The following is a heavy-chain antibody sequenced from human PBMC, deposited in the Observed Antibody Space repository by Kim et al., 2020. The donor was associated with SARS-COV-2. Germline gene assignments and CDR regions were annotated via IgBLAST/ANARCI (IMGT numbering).Heavy chain of an antibody. V-gene: IGHV4-34*01. Sequence: SETLSLTCAVYGGSFSGYYWSWIRQPPGKGLEWIGEINHSGSTNYNPSLKSRVTISVDTSKNQFSLKLSSVTAADTAVYYCARGLQYQLLYFDYWGQGTL. CDR1: GGSFSGYY. D-gene: IGHD2-2*01. J-gene: IGHJ4*02. CDR3: ARGLQYQLLYFDY. CDR2: INHSGST.